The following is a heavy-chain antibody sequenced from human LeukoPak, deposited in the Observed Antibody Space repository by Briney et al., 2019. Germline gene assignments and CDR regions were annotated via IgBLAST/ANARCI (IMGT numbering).Heavy chain of an antibody. CDR3: ARPLRVAGTRPDAFDI. CDR2: MNPNSGNT. D-gene: IGHD6-19*01. J-gene: IGHJ3*02. Sequence: ASVKVSCKASGYTFTSYDINWVRQATGQGLEWMGWMNPNSGNTGYAQKFQGRVTMTRNTSISTAYMELSSLRSEDTAVYYCARPLRVAGTRPDAFDIWGQGTMVTVSS. V-gene: IGHV1-8*01. CDR1: GYTFTSYD.